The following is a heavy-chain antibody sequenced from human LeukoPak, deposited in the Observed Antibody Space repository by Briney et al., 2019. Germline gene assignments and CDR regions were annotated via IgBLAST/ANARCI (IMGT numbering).Heavy chain of an antibody. Sequence: SSVKVSCKASGGTFSSYAISWVRQAPGQGLEWMGGIIPIFGTANYAQKFQGRVTITTDESTSTAYMELSSLRSEDTAVYYCARAGSGWLDGAFDIWGQGTMVTVSS. CDR1: GGTFSSYA. D-gene: IGHD6-19*01. J-gene: IGHJ3*02. CDR3: ARAGSGWLDGAFDI. V-gene: IGHV1-69*05. CDR2: IIPIFGTA.